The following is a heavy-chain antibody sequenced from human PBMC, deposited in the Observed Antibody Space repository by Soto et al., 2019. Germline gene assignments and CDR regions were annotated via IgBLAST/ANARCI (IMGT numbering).Heavy chain of an antibody. Sequence: SETLSLTCAVSGGSISSGGYSWSWIRQPPGKGLEWIGYIYYSGSTNYNPSLKSRVTISVDTSKNQFSLKLSSVTAADTAVYYCARDYYYVEGWYFDLWGRGTLVTVSS. CDR1: GGSISSGGYS. J-gene: IGHJ2*01. CDR3: ARDYYYVEGWYFDL. CDR2: IYYSGST. V-gene: IGHV4-61*08. D-gene: IGHD3-10*02.